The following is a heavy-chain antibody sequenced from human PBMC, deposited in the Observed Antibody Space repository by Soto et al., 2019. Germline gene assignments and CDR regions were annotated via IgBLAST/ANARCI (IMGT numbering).Heavy chain of an antibody. CDR1: GFIFSSSW. V-gene: IGHV3-7*03. Sequence: EVQLVESGGGLVLPGGSPRLSCVASGFIFSSSWMTWVRQAPGKGLEWVANIKPDGGELYYGDSVKGRFTISRDNARNSLYLQMSSLRAEDTAVYYCARQSLLRSIPIYGYFYYARDVWGQGTSVIFSS. CDR2: IKPDGGEL. J-gene: IGHJ6*02. D-gene: IGHD3-3*01. CDR3: ARQSLLRSIPIYGYFYYARDV.